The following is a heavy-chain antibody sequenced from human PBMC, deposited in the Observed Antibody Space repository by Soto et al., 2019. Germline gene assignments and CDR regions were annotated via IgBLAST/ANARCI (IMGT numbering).Heavy chain of an antibody. D-gene: IGHD6-19*01. J-gene: IGHJ4*02. CDR2: IYDTGST. Sequence: QVQLQESGPGLVKPSETLSLTCSVSGGSISGYYWSWIRQPPGKGLEWIGYIYDTGSTKDNPSLKSRVTISIDTSKNQFSLRLSSVTAADTAVYYCAREQWLVRAVVDYWGQGTRVTVSS. CDR1: GGSISGYY. V-gene: IGHV4-59*01. CDR3: AREQWLVRAVVDY.